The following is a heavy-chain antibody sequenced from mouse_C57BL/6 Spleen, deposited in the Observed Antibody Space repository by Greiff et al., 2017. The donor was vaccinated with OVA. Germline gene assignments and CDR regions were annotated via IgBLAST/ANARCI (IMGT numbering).Heavy chain of an antibody. Sequence: EVQRVESGGDLVKPGGSLKLSCAASGFTFSSYGMSWVRQTPDKRLEWVATISSGGSYTYYPDSVKGRFTISRDNAKNTLYLQMSSLKSEDTAMYYCARPPNGFAYWGQGTLVTVSA. J-gene: IGHJ3*01. CDR1: GFTFSSYG. CDR3: ARPPNGFAY. V-gene: IGHV5-6*01. CDR2: ISSGGSYT.